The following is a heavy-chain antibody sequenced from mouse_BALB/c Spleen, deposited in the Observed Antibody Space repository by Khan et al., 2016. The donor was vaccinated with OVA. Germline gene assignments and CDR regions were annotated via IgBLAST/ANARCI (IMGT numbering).Heavy chain of an antibody. J-gene: IGHJ3*01. D-gene: IGHD2-14*01. V-gene: IGHV1-4*01. CDR3: VRDGAYYRNDGWFAY. CDR2: INPSNGYT. CDR1: GYTFTSYT. Sequence: VQLQQSGAELARPGTSMKMSCKASGYTFTSYTIHWIKQRPGQGLEWIGYINPSNGYTNYNQKFKDKATLTADKSSTTAYMQLSSLTSDDSAVYNWVRDGAYYRNDGWFAYWGQGTLVTVSA.